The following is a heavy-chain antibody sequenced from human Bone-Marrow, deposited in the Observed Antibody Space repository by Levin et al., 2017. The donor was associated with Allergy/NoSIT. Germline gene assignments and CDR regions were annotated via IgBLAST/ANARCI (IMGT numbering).Heavy chain of an antibody. CDR3: AKDLSPRIAVTGNIEY. Sequence: GGSLRLSCAASGFTFNDYTMHWVRQAPQRGLEWVSLISWDASTTYYADSVRGRFTISRANSKNALYLQMNSLTTEDTALYYCAKDLSPRIAVTGNIEYWGQGTLVTVSS. CDR1: GFTFNDYT. J-gene: IGHJ4*02. CDR2: ISWDASTT. D-gene: IGHD6-19*01. V-gene: IGHV3-43*01.